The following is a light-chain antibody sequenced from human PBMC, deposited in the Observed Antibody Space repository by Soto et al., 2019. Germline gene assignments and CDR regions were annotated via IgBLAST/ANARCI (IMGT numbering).Light chain of an antibody. J-gene: IGKJ2*01. CDR3: QQYNNWPYT. Sequence: EIVMTQSPATLSVSPGERATLSCRASQSVSSNLAWYQQKPGQAPRLLIYGASTRATGIPARFSGSGSGTEGTLTISSRQSEDFAVYYCQQYNNWPYTFGQGTKLEIK. CDR1: QSVSSN. CDR2: GAS. V-gene: IGKV3-15*01.